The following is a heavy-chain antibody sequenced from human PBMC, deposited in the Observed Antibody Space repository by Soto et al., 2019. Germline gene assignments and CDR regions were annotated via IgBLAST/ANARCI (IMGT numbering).Heavy chain of an antibody. V-gene: IGHV3-30*18. Sequence: QVQLVESGGGVVQPGRSLRLSCAASGFTFSSYGMHWVRQAPGKGLEWEAVISYDGSNKYYADSVKGRFTISRDNTKNTLYLQMNSLRAEDTAVYYCAKDAGSYHYYDSSGYLDYWGQGALVTVSS. CDR3: AKDAGSYHYYDSSGYLDY. J-gene: IGHJ4*02. CDR1: GFTFSSYG. CDR2: ISYDGSNK. D-gene: IGHD3-22*01.